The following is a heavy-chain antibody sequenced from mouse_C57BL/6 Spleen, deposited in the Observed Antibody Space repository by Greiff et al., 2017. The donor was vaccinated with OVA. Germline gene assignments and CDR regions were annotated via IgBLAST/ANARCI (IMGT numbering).Heavy chain of an antibody. CDR3: ARDYGSSDWYFDV. V-gene: IGHV1-81*01. Sequence: QVHVKQSGAELARPGASVKLSCKASGYTFTSYGISWVKQRTGQGLEWIGEIYPRSGNTYYNEKFKGKATLTADKSSSTAYMELRSLTSEDSAVYFCARDYGSSDWYFDVWGTGTTVTVSS. D-gene: IGHD1-1*01. J-gene: IGHJ1*03. CDR1: GYTFTSYG. CDR2: IYPRSGNT.